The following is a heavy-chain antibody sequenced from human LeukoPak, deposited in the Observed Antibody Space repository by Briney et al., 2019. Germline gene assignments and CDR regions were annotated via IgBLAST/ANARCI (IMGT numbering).Heavy chain of an antibody. J-gene: IGHJ4*02. Sequence: ASVKLSCKASGYTFTSYGMSWVRQAPGQGLEWMGCISDYNGNTNYAQKLQGRVTMTTDTSTNTAYMELRSLRSDDTAVYYCARARSSSSGAELDYWGQGTLVTVSS. CDR1: GYTFTSYG. CDR3: ARARSSSSGAELDY. D-gene: IGHD6-6*01. V-gene: IGHV1-18*01. CDR2: ISDYNGNT.